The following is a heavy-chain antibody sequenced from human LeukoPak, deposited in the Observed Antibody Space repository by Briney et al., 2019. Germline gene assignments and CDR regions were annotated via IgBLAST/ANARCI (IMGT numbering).Heavy chain of an antibody. D-gene: IGHD3-22*01. CDR3: ARGVAGYYDSSGYYGY. V-gene: IGHV4-30-2*01. Sequence: TSETLSLTCTVAGGSISSYSWSWIRQPPGKGLEWIGYIYHSGSTYYNPSLKSRVTISVDRSKNQFSLKLSSVTAADTAVYYCARGVAGYYDSSGYYGYWGQGTLVTVSS. J-gene: IGHJ4*02. CDR2: IYHSGST. CDR1: GGSISSYS.